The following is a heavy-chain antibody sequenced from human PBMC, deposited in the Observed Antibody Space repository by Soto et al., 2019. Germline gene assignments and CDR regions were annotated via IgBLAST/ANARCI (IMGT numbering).Heavy chain of an antibody. V-gene: IGHV1-24*01. J-gene: IGHJ4*02. CDR2: FDPEDGET. Sequence: ASVKVSCKVSGYTLTELSMHWVRQAPGKGLEWMGGFDPEDGETIYAQKSQGRVTMTEDTSTDTAYMELSSLRSEDTAVYYCATSPRSVGSSSIYDYWGQGTLVTVSS. CDR3: ATSPRSVGSSSIYDY. CDR1: GYTLTELS. D-gene: IGHD6-13*01.